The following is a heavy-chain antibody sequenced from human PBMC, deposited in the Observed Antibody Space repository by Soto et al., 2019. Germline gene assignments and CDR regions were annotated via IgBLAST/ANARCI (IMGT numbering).Heavy chain of an antibody. CDR1: GGTFSSYA. Sequence: ASVKVSCKASGGTFSSYAISWVRQAPGQGLEWMGGIIPIFGTANYAQKFQGRVTITADESTSTAYMELSSLRSEDTAVYYCARDLALAGDRKLSWYYYMDVWGKGTTVTVSS. CDR2: IIPIFGTA. CDR3: ARDLALAGDRKLSWYYYMDV. V-gene: IGHV1-69*13. J-gene: IGHJ6*03. D-gene: IGHD2-8*02.